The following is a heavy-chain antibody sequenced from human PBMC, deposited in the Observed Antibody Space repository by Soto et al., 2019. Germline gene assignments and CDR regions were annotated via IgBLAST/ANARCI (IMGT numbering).Heavy chain of an antibody. D-gene: IGHD2-21*01. CDR2: ISNNGAHT. V-gene: IGHV3-64*01. Sequence: GGSLRLSCAASGFTFSNYEMHWVRQAPGKGLEYVSGISNNGAHTDYAKSVKGRFTISVDTSKNQFSLRLSSVTAADTAVYYCARPHSPGYMDVWGKGTTVTVSS. CDR1: GFTFSNYE. CDR3: ARPHSPGYMDV. J-gene: IGHJ6*03.